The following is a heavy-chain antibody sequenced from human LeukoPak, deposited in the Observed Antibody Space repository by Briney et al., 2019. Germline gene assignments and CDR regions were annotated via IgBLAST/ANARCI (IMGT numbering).Heavy chain of an antibody. V-gene: IGHV3-23*01. CDR1: GFTFSSYA. CDR2: ISGSGGST. D-gene: IGHD6-13*01. CDR3: AKDGAYSSRLNAFDI. J-gene: IGHJ3*02. Sequence: PGGSLRLSCAASGFTFSSYAVSWVRQAPGKGLEWVSAISGSGGSTYYADSVKGRFTIPRDNSKNTLYLQMNSLRAEDTAVYYCAKDGAYSSRLNAFDIWGQGTMVAVSS.